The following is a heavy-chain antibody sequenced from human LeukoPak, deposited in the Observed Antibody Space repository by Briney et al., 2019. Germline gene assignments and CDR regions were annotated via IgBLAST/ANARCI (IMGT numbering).Heavy chain of an antibody. CDR3: ARLEYFADY. CDR1: GYSFTSYW. Sequence: RGESLKISCKGSGYSFTSYWISWVRQMPGKGLEWMGRIDPSDSYTNYSPSFQDHVTISVDKSINTAYLQWSSLKASDTAMYYCARLEYFADYWGQGTLVTVSS. V-gene: IGHV5-10-1*01. CDR2: IDPSDSYT. D-gene: IGHD3-9*01. J-gene: IGHJ4*02.